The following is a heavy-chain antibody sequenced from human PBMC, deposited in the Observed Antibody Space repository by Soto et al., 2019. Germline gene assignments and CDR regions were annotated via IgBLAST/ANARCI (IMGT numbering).Heavy chain of an antibody. J-gene: IGHJ1*01. CDR2: IYYSGST. Sequence: QVQLQESGPGLVKPSQTLSLTCTVSGGSISSGGYYWSWIRQHPGKGLEWIGYIYYSGSTYYNPSLKSRVTISVDTSKNQFSLKLSSVTAADTAVYYCARAGVVTATVSVHFQHWGQGTLVTVSS. CDR3: ARAGVVTATVSVHFQH. D-gene: IGHD2-21*02. V-gene: IGHV4-31*03. CDR1: GGSISSGGYY.